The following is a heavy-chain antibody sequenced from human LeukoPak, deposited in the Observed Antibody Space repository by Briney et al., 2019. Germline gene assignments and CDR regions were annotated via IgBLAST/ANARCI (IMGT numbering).Heavy chain of an antibody. CDR3: ARDQEGFDY. J-gene: IGHJ4*02. CDR1: GYTFTSYG. Sequence: ASVKVSCKASGYTFTSYGISWVRQALGQGLEWMGMIYPRDGSTSYAQKFQGRVTVTRDTSTSTVHMELSGLRSEDTAVYYCARDQEGFDYWGQGTLVTVSS. CDR2: IYPRDGST. V-gene: IGHV1-46*01.